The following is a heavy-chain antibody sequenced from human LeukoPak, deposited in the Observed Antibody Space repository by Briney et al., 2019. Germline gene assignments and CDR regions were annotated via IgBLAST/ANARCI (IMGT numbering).Heavy chain of an antibody. D-gene: IGHD4-23*01. CDR1: GGSFSGYY. Sequence: SETLSLTCAVYGGSFSGYYWSWIRQPPGKGLEWIGYIYYSGSTNYNPSLKSRVTISVDTSKNQFSLKLSSVTAADTAVYYCARETTVVTQGFDYWGQGTLVTVSS. V-gene: IGHV4-59*01. CDR2: IYYSGST. J-gene: IGHJ4*02. CDR3: ARETTVVTQGFDY.